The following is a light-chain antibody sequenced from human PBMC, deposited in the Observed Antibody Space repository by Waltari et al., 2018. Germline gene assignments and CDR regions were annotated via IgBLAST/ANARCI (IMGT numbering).Light chain of an antibody. Sequence: QSVLTQPPSASGAPGQRVTISCSGSSSNIGSNYVYWYQQLPGTAPKLLIYSNNQRPSGVPDRFSCSKSGTSASLAISGLRSEDEADYYCAAWDDSLSAYVVFGGGTKLTVL. CDR2: SNN. CDR1: SSNIGSNY. CDR3: AAWDDSLSAYVV. V-gene: IGLV1-47*01. J-gene: IGLJ2*01.